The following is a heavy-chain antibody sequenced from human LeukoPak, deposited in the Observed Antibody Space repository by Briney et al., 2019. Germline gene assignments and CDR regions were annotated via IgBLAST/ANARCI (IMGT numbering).Heavy chain of an antibody. CDR2: ISGSGGST. J-gene: IGHJ4*02. Sequence: GGSLRLSCAASGFTFSSYAMSWVRQAPGEGLEWVSAISGSGGSTYYADSVKGRFTISRDNSKNTLYLQMNSLRAEDTAVYYCAKVVRWLRGAYFDYWGQGTLVTVSS. D-gene: IGHD4-17*01. V-gene: IGHV3-23*01. CDR3: AKVVRWLRGAYFDY. CDR1: GFTFSSYA.